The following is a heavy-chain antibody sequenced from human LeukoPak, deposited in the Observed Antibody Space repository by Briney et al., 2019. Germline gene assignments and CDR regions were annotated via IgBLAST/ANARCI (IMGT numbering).Heavy chain of an antibody. J-gene: IGHJ3*02. CDR1: GDSINNYY. CDR2: IYTRGST. D-gene: IGHD2-15*01. V-gene: IGHV4-4*07. Sequence: SETLSLTCTDSGDSINNYYWSWLRQPPGKGLEWIGRIYTRGSTNYNPSLKSRVTMSVDTSKNQFSLKLSSVTAADTAVYYCARGRYCSADICSGGDAFDIWGQGTMVSVSS. CDR3: ARGRYCSADICSGGDAFDI.